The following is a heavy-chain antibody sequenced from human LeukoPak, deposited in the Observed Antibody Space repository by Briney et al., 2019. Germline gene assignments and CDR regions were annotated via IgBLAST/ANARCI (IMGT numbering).Heavy chain of an antibody. CDR3: ARALAPDTAMVKGY. D-gene: IGHD5-18*01. J-gene: IGHJ4*02. V-gene: IGHV3-21*01. Sequence: GGSLRLSCAASGFTFSSYSMNWVRQAPGKGLEWVSSISSSSSYIYYADSVKGRFTISRDNAKNSLYLQMNSLRAEDTAVYYCARALAPDTAMVKGYWGQGTLVTVSS. CDR2: ISSSSSYI. CDR1: GFTFSSYS.